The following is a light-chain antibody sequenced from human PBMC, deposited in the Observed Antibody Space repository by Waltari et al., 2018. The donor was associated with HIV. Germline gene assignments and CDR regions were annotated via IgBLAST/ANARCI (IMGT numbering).Light chain of an antibody. Sequence: QSVLTQPPSLSGAPGQTIIISCAGSASNIGAGSHVHWYQQLPGSVPRLLIYANNNRPSGVPDRFSGSKSGTSASLAITGLQAEDETDYYCQSYDSSLRDWVFGGRTKLTVL. V-gene: IGLV1-40*01. J-gene: IGLJ3*02. CDR1: ASNIGAGSH. CDR2: ANN. CDR3: QSYDSSLRDWV.